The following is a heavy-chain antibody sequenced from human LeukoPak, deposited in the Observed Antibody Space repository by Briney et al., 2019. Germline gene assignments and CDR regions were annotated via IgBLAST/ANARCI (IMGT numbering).Heavy chain of an antibody. J-gene: IGHJ4*02. Sequence: GGSLRLSCVASGFTFSSYAMHWVRQAPGKGLEWGAVISYDGSNKFYADSVKGRFTISRDNSKNTLYLQMNSLRAEDTAVYYCARAHQYCSSTSCYAGFDYWGQGTLVTVSS. D-gene: IGHD2-2*01. V-gene: IGHV3-30*04. CDR1: GFTFSSYA. CDR3: ARAHQYCSSTSCYAGFDY. CDR2: ISYDGSNK.